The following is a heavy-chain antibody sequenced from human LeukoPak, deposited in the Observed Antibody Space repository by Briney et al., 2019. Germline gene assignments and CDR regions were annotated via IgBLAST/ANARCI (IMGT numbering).Heavy chain of an antibody. Sequence: GGSLRLSCAASGFTFSSYSMNWVRQAPGKGLEWVSYISSSSSTIYYADSVKGRFTISRDNSKNTLYLQMNSLRAEDTAVYYCARDHFTPIQLWSGVDYWGQGTLVTVSS. CDR1: GFTFSSYS. CDR3: ARDHFTPIQLWSGVDY. V-gene: IGHV3-48*01. D-gene: IGHD5-18*01. J-gene: IGHJ4*02. CDR2: ISSSSSTI.